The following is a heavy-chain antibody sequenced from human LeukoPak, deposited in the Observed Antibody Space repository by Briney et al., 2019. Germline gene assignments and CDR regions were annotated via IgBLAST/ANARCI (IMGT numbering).Heavy chain of an antibody. CDR3: ARDGSRGDGYNSSYYYYYGMDV. CDR1: GFTFSSYA. V-gene: IGHV3-30-3*01. Sequence: GGSLRLSCAASGFTFSSYAMHWVRQAPGKGLEWVAVISYDGSNKYYADSVKGRFTISRDNSKNTLYLQMNSLRAEDTAVYYCARDGSRGDGYNSSYYYYYGMDVWGQGTTVTVSS. D-gene: IGHD5-24*01. CDR2: ISYDGSNK. J-gene: IGHJ6*02.